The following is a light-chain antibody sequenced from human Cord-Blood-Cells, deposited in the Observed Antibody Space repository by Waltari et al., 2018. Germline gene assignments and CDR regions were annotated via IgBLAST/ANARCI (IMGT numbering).Light chain of an antibody. CDR3: QQYNNWPPA. Sequence: EIVMTQSPATLSVSPGARATLSCRASQSVSINLAWYQQKPGQVPRLLIYGASTRATGIPARFSGSGSGTEFTLTISSLQSEDFAVYYCQQYNNWPPAFGQGTKVEIK. CDR2: GAS. V-gene: IGKV3-15*01. CDR1: QSVSIN. J-gene: IGKJ1*01.